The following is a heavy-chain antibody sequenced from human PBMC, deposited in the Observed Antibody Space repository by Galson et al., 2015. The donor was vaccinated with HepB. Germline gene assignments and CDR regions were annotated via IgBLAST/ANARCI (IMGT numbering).Heavy chain of an antibody. J-gene: IGHJ4*02. Sequence: SVKVSCKASGGTFSSYTISWVRQAPGQGLEWMGRIIPILGIANYAQKFQGRVTITADKSTSTAYMELSSLRSEDTAVYYCARDGSKDDRGFDYWGQGTLVTVSS. D-gene: IGHD1-26*01. V-gene: IGHV1-69*04. CDR3: ARDGSKDDRGFDY. CDR1: GGTFSSYT. CDR2: IIPILGIA.